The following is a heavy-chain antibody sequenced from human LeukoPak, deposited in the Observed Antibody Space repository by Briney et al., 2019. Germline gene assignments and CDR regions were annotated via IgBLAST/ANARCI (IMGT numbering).Heavy chain of an antibody. Sequence: ASVKVSCKASGYTFTSYDINWVRQATGQGLEWMGWMNPNSGNTGYAQKFQGRVTMTRNTSISTAYMELSSLRSEDTAVYYCARGFGWGTHHYYYYMDVWGKGTTVTISS. CDR1: GYTFTSYD. D-gene: IGHD2-8*02. V-gene: IGHV1-8*01. CDR3: ARGFGWGTHHYYYYMDV. CDR2: MNPNSGNT. J-gene: IGHJ6*03.